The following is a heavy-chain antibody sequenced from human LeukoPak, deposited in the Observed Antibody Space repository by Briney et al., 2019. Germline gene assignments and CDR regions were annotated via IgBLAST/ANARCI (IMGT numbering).Heavy chain of an antibody. CDR1: GGSISSYY. CDR2: IYYSGST. Sequence: SETLSLTCTVSGGSISSYYWSWIRQPAGKGLEWIGSIYYSGSTYYNPSLKSRVTISVDTPKNQFSLKLSSVTAADTAVYYCAREPLNDYGDPYSFDYWGQGTLVTVSS. CDR3: AREPLNDYGDPYSFDY. D-gene: IGHD4-17*01. J-gene: IGHJ4*02. V-gene: IGHV4-59*05.